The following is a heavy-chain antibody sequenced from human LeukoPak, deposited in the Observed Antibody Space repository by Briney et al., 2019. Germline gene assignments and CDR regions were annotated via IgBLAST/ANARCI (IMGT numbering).Heavy chain of an antibody. Sequence: GGSLRLSCAASGFTFSSYAMSWVRQAPGKRLEWVSAISGSGGSTYYADSVKGRFTISRDNSKNTLYLQMNSLRAEDTAVYYCAKAEEGDLSYYFDYWGQGTLVTVSS. D-gene: IGHD3-10*01. J-gene: IGHJ4*02. V-gene: IGHV3-23*01. CDR3: AKAEEGDLSYYFDY. CDR1: GFTFSSYA. CDR2: ISGSGGST.